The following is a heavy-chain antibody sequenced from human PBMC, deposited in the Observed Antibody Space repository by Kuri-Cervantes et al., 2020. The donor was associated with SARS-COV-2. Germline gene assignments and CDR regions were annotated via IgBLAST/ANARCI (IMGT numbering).Heavy chain of an antibody. D-gene: IGHD3-3*01. Sequence: SETLSLTCTVSGRSISSSSHYWGWIRQPSGKGLEWIGSIYYSGSTYYNPSLKSRVTISVDTSKNQFSLKLSSMTAADTAVYYCARQMMSSITIFGVVITRNWFDPWGQGTLVTVSS. J-gene: IGHJ5*02. CDR1: GRSISSSSHY. V-gene: IGHV4-39*01. CDR2: IYYSGST. CDR3: ARQMMSSITIFGVVITRNWFDP.